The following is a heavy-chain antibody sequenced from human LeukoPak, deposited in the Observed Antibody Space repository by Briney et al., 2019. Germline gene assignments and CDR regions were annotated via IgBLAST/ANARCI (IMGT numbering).Heavy chain of an antibody. D-gene: IGHD6-19*01. V-gene: IGHV4-39*01. J-gene: IGHJ4*02. CDR2: IYYSGST. CDR3: ATEQWLVPGHFDY. CDR1: GVSIYISTYY. Sequence: PSETLSLTCTVSGVSIYISTYYWVWIRQPPGKGLEWIGSIYYSGSTHYNPSLKSRVTISVGTSKNQFSLNLSSVTAADTAVYYCATEQWLVPGHFDYWGQGTLVTVSS.